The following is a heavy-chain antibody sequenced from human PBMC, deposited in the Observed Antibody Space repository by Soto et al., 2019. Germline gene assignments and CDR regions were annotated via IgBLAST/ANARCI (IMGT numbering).Heavy chain of an antibody. V-gene: IGHV3-30-3*01. CDR1: GFTFSSYA. D-gene: IGHD3-10*01. Sequence: QVQLVESGGGVVQPGRSLRLSCAASGFTFSSYAMHWVRQAPGKGLEWVAVISYDGSNKYYADSVKGRFTISRDNSKNTLYLQMNSLRAEDTAVYYCARDRIGTPGYWGQGTLVTVCS. J-gene: IGHJ4*02. CDR3: ARDRIGTPGY. CDR2: ISYDGSNK.